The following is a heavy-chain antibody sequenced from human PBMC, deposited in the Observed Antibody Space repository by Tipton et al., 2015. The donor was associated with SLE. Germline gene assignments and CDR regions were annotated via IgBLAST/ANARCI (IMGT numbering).Heavy chain of an antibody. D-gene: IGHD1-26*01. V-gene: IGHV4-38-2*01. CDR3: AREVRVVVGATYPDY. J-gene: IGHJ4*02. CDR1: GFSISSGYY. CDR2: IFSRGST. Sequence: GLVKPSETLSLSCDVSGFSISSGYYWGWIRQPPGKGLEWIGRIFSRGSTHNNPSLKSRVTMSLDTSKNQFSLKLNSVTAADTAVYYCAREVRVVVGATYPDYWGQGTLVTVSS.